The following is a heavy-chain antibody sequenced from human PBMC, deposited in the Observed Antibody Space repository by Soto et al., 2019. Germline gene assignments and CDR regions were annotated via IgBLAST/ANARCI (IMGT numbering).Heavy chain of an antibody. CDR2: ISYDGSNK. D-gene: IGHD3-10*01. CDR1: GFTFSSYA. Sequence: QVQLVESGGGVVQPGRSLRLSCAASGFTFSSYAMHWVRQAPGKGLEWVAVISYDGSNKYYADSVKGRFTISRDNSKNPLYLQMNSLRAEDTAVYYCAASMATVYFDYWGQGTLVTVSS. J-gene: IGHJ4*02. V-gene: IGHV3-30-3*01. CDR3: AASMATVYFDY.